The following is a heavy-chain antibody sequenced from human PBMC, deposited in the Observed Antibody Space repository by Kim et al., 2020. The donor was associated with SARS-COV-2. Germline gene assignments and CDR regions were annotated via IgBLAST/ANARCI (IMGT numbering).Heavy chain of an antibody. D-gene: IGHD2-8*02. CDR3: AREALVVYAPIGDDAFDI. CDR1: GFTFSSYS. Sequence: GGSLRLSCAASGFTFSSYSMNWVRQAPGKGLEWVSSISSSSSYIYYADSVKGRFTISRDNAKNSLYLQMNSLRAEDTAVYYCAREALVVYAPIGDDAFDIWGQGTMVTVSS. CDR2: ISSSSSYI. J-gene: IGHJ3*02. V-gene: IGHV3-21*01.